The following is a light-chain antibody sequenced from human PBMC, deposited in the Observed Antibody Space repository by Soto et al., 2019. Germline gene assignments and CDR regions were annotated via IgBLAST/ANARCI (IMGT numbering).Light chain of an antibody. CDR3: QHHSNWLWT. Sequence: ETVMTQSPGTLSLSPGERATLSCRASQSVSRYLAWYQQKPGQAPRLLIYHASNRATGIPARFSGSGSGTDFTLTISSLEPEDFAIYYCQHHSNWLWTFGQGTKVDIK. CDR2: HAS. CDR1: QSVSRY. J-gene: IGKJ1*01. V-gene: IGKV3-11*01.